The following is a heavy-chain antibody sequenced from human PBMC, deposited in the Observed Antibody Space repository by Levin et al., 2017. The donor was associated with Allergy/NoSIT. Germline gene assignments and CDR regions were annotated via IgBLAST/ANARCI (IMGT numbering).Heavy chain of an antibody. J-gene: IGHJ5*02. CDR1: GFTFSDSW. CDR2: IKQDGSDK. D-gene: IGHD1-26*01. CDR3: ARAPRLYSDSTFDDQMLDP. V-gene: IGHV3-7*01. Sequence: GESLKISCEASGFTFSDSWINWVRQAPGKGLEWVANIKQDGSDKKYVDSVKGRFTISRDNAKNSVFLQMSSLRVEDTAVYYCARAPRLYSDSTFDDQMLDPWGQGTLVTVSS.